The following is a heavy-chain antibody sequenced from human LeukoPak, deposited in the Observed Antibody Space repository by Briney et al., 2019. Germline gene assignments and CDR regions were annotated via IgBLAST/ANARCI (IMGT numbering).Heavy chain of an antibody. J-gene: IGHJ5*02. CDR3: ARGRSKRGYSYGNWFDP. Sequence: GASVKVSYKASGYTFTSYDINWVRQATGQGLEWMGWMNPNSGNTGYAQKFQGRVTMTRNTSISTAYMELSSLRSEDTAVYYCARGRSKRGYSYGNWFDPWGQGTLVTVSS. CDR1: GYTFTSYD. V-gene: IGHV1-8*01. D-gene: IGHD5-18*01. CDR2: MNPNSGNT.